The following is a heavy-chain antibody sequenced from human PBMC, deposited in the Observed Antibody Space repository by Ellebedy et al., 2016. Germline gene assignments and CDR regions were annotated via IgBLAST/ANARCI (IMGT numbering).Heavy chain of an antibody. CDR3: ARDGDDYGDYADY. V-gene: IGHV3-23*01. J-gene: IGHJ4*02. CDR2: ISGSDGRT. Sequence: GGSLRLXCAASGFTFSSYVMAWVRQAPGKGLDWVSSISGSDGRTYYADSVKGRFTISRDNSKNTLYLQINSLRAEDTAVYYCARDGDDYGDYADYWGQGTLVTVSS. D-gene: IGHD4-17*01. CDR1: GFTFSSYV.